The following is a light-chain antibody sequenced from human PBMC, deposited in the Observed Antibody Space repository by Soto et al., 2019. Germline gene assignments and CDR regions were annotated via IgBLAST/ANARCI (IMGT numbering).Light chain of an antibody. Sequence: QSVLTQPASVSGSPGQSITISCIGTSSDVGGHNYVSWYQQHPGKAPKLMIYEVSSRPAGVSNRFSGSKSGNTASLTISGLQAEDEGDYYCSSYSSGSTLLFGGGTKLTVL. CDR1: SSDVGGHNY. CDR3: SSYSSGSTLL. V-gene: IGLV2-14*03. J-gene: IGLJ2*01. CDR2: EVS.